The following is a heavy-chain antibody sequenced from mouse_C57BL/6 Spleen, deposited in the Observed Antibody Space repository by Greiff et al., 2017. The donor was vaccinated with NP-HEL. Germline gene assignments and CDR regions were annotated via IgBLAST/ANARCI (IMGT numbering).Heavy chain of an antibody. J-gene: IGHJ4*01. D-gene: IGHD1-1*01. CDR3: ARFHYGSSHYAMDY. V-gene: IGHV1-54*01. CDR2: INPGSGGT. CDR1: GYAFTNYL. Sequence: QVQLQQSGAELVRPGTSVKVSCKASGYAFTNYLIEWVKQRPGQGLEWIGVINPGSGGTNYNEKFKGKATLTADKSSSTAYMQLSSLTSEDSAVYFCARFHYGSSHYAMDYWGQGTSVTVSS.